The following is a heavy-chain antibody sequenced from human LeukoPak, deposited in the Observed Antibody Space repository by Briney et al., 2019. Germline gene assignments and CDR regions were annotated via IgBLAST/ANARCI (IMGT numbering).Heavy chain of an antibody. CDR1: GYTFTDYY. J-gene: IGHJ3*02. Sequence: ASVKVSCKASGYTFTDYYMHWVRQATGQGLEWMGWMNPNSGNTGYAQKFQGRVTMTRNTSISTAYMELSSLRSEDTAVYYCARSARADDAFDIWGQGTMVTVSS. CDR3: ARSARADDAFDI. V-gene: IGHV1-8*02. CDR2: MNPNSGNT.